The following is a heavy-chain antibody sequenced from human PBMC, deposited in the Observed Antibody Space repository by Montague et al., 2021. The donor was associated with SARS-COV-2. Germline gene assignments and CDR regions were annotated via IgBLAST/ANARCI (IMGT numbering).Heavy chain of an antibody. CDR3: ARGARQGYGFRLGSFDY. V-gene: IGHV4-34*01. J-gene: IGHJ4*02. CDR2: INHSGST. Sequence: SETLSLTCAVDGGSFVVDYWSWIRQPTGEGLEWIGEINHSGSTNYNPSLKSRVTMSVDTSKNQFSLKLSSVTAADTAVHYCARGARQGYGFRLGSFDYWGQGTLVTVSS. CDR1: GGSFVVDY. D-gene: IGHD3-10*01.